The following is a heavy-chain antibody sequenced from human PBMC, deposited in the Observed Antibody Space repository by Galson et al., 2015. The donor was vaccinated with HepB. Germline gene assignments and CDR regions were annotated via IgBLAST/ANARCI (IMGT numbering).Heavy chain of an antibody. Sequence: SLRLSCAASGFTFSSYAMHWVRQAPGEGLEWVAVISYDGSNKYYADSVKGRFTISRDNSKNTLYLQMNSLRAEDTAVYYCASAPYGDYDNWFDPWGQGTLVTVSS. J-gene: IGHJ5*02. D-gene: IGHD4-17*01. CDR2: ISYDGSNK. CDR1: GFTFSSYA. CDR3: ASAPYGDYDNWFDP. V-gene: IGHV3-30-3*01.